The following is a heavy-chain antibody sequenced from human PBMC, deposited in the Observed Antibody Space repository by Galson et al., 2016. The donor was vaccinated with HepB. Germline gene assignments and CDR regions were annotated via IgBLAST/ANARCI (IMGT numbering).Heavy chain of an antibody. V-gene: IGHV5-10-1*01. CDR2: INPSDSYA. CDR1: GYSFTDYW. Sequence: QSGAEVKKPGESLRISCKGSGYSFTDYWINWVRQMPGKGLEWVGRINPSDSYANYSPSFQGHVTISADKSISTAYLQWRSLKASDTAMYYCATLEWLHDYWGQGTLVTVSS. D-gene: IGHD3-3*01. J-gene: IGHJ4*02. CDR3: ATLEWLHDY.